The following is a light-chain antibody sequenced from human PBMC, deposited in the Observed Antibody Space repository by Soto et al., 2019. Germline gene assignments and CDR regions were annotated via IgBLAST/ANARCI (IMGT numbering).Light chain of an antibody. J-gene: IGLJ1*01. V-gene: IGLV2-14*01. CDR2: EVS. CDR3: SSYTITATLG. Sequence: QSVLTQPASVSGSPGQPITISCTGTSSDVGGYNYVSWYQQHPVKAPKLRIYEVSNRPSGVSTRFSGSKSGTTASLTISGLQAEDEADYSWSSYTITATLGFASGTQVTV. CDR1: SSDVGGYNY.